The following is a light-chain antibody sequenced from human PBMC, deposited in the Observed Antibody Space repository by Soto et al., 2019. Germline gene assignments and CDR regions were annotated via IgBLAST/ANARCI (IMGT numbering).Light chain of an antibody. CDR3: SSYAGSNKEYV. CDR2: EVS. J-gene: IGLJ1*01. CDR1: SSDVGGYNY. Sequence: QSALTQPPSASGSPGQSVTISCTGTSSDVGGYNYVSWYQQHPGKAPKLMIYEVSKRPSGVPDRFSGSKSGNTASLTVSGLQAEDEADYYCSSYAGSNKEYVFGTGTKVTV. V-gene: IGLV2-8*01.